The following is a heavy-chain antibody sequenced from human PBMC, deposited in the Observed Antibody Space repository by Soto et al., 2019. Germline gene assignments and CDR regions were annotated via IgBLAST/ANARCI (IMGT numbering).Heavy chain of an antibody. CDR3: AGGRGSGYYTAHYGMDV. D-gene: IGHD3-3*01. Sequence: TLSLTCTVSGGSISSGGYYWSWIRQHPGKGLEWIGYIYYSGSTYYNPSLKSRVTISVDTSKNQFSLKLSSVTAADTAVYYCAGGRGSGYYTAHYGMDVWGQGTTVTVSS. V-gene: IGHV4-31*03. J-gene: IGHJ6*02. CDR1: GGSISSGGYY. CDR2: IYYSGST.